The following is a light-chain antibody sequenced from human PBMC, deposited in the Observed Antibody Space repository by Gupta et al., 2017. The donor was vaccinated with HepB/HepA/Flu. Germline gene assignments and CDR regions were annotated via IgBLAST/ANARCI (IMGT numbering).Light chain of an antibody. V-gene: IGKV4-1*01. Sequence: IVLTQSRDSLACFRGEGADPTCRSSQTRLNGSTNKNHLAWYQQKGGQPPKLLIYWASTRESGVPDRFSGSGSGTDFTLTISSLQAEDVALYYCQQYDTGPITFGQGTRLEIK. CDR2: WAS. CDR1: QTRLNGSTNKNH. CDR3: QQYDTGPIT. J-gene: IGKJ5*01.